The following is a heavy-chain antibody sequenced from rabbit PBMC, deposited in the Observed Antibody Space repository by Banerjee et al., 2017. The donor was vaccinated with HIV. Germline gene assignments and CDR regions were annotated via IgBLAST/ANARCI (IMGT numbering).Heavy chain of an antibody. CDR1: GFSFSSSCW. CDR3: ARWISSDFYGDL. D-gene: IGHD1-1*01. V-gene: IGHV1S43*01. Sequence: QSLEESGGDLVQPGASLTLTCTASGFSFSSSCWMCWVRQAPGKGLELIACIYTSNGSTWYASWVNGRFTISRSTSLNTVTLQMTSLTAADTATHFCARWISSDFYGDLWGQGTLVTVS. J-gene: IGHJ4*01. CDR2: IYTSNGST.